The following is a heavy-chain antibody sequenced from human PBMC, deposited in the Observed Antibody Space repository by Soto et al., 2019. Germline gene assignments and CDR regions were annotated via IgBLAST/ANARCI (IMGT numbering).Heavy chain of an antibody. CDR2: INAGNGNT. CDR1: GYTFKNYA. CDR3: ARAGYCSSTSCYISYYGMDV. V-gene: IGHV1-3*01. J-gene: IGHJ6*02. Sequence: GASVKVSCKASGYTFKNYAMHWVRQAPGQRLEWMGWINAGNGNTKYSQKLQGRVTMTTDTSTSTAYMELRSLRSDDTAVYYCARAGYCSSTSCYISYYGMDVWGQGTTVTVSS. D-gene: IGHD2-2*02.